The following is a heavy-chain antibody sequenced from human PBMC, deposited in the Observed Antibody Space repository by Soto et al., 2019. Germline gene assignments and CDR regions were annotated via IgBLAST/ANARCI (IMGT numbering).Heavy chain of an antibody. D-gene: IGHD1-26*01. J-gene: IGHJ6*02. V-gene: IGHV4-59*08. CDR3: VRQGIGALHGIVDV. Sequence: QVQLQASGPGLVKPSDTLSLTCTVSGDSIGTYNWGWIRQPPGKRLEWIGYIYSNGGTSYNPALKSRVTISADTSTKQFSLRLSSVTAADTAVYYCVRQGIGALHGIVDVWGQGTTVNVSS. CDR1: GDSIGTYN. CDR2: IYSNGGT.